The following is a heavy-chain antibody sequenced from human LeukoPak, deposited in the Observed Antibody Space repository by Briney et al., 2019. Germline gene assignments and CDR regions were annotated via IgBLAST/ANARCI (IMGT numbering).Heavy chain of an antibody. V-gene: IGHV1-69*05. D-gene: IGHD5-18*01. CDR1: GGTFSSYA. J-gene: IGHJ4*02. CDR2: IIPIFGAA. Sequence: ASVKVSCKASGGTFSSYAISWVRHAPGQGLEWMGRIIPIFGAANYAQKFQGRVTITTDESTSTAYMELSSLRSEDTAVYYCARDPHSYGYYYFDYWGQGTLVTVSS. CDR3: ARDPHSYGYYYFDY.